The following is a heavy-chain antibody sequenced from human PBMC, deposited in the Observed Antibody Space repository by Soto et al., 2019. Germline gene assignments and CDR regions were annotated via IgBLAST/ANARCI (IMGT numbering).Heavy chain of an antibody. D-gene: IGHD1-26*01. CDR2: ISGSGGST. CDR1: GFTFSSYA. J-gene: IGHJ4*02. V-gene: IGHV3-23*01. CDR3: AKGRKGFSGSSPYFDY. Sequence: GGSLRLSCAASGFTFSSYAMSWVRQAPGKGLEWVSAISGSGGSTYYADSVKGRFTISGDNSKNTLYLQMNSLRAEDTAVYYCAKGRKGFSGSSPYFDYWGQGTLVTVSS.